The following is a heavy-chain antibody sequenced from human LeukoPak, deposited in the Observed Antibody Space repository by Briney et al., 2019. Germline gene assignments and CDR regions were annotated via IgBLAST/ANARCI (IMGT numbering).Heavy chain of an antibody. J-gene: IGHJ5*02. CDR3: ARAAPGYSYGYNWFDP. CDR1: GGSISSGGYY. Sequence: PSETLSLTCTVSGGSISSGGYYWSWIRQPPGKGLEWIGYIYHSGSTYYNPSLKSRVTISVDRSKNQFSLKLSSVTAADTAVYYCARAAPGYSYGYNWFDPWGQGTLVTVSS. D-gene: IGHD5-18*01. V-gene: IGHV4-30-2*01. CDR2: IYHSGST.